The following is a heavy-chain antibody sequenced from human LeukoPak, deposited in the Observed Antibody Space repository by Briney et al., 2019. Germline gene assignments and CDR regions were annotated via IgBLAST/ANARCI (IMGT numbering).Heavy chain of an antibody. Sequence: PSETLSLTCTVSGGSISSYYWSWVRQAPGKGLEWVSAISGSGGSTYYADSVKGRFTISRDNSKNTLYLQMNSLRAEDTAVYYCASYLARITMIVDRYFDLWGRGTLVTVSS. V-gene: IGHV3-23*01. CDR2: ISGSGGST. CDR3: ASYLARITMIVDRYFDL. CDR1: GGSISSYY. D-gene: IGHD3-22*01. J-gene: IGHJ2*01.